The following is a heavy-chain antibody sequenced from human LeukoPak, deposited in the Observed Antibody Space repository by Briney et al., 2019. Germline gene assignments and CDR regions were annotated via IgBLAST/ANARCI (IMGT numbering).Heavy chain of an antibody. J-gene: IGHJ4*02. CDR1: GYTFTSYD. V-gene: IGHV1-8*01. D-gene: IGHD5-12*01. CDR2: MTPNSGNT. Sequence: ASVKVSCKASGYTFTSYDINWVRQATGQGLEWMGWMTPNSGNTGYAQKFQGRVTMTRNTSISTAYMELSSLRAEDTAVYYCARNENSGWGYFDYWGQGTLVTVSS. CDR3: ARNENSGWGYFDY.